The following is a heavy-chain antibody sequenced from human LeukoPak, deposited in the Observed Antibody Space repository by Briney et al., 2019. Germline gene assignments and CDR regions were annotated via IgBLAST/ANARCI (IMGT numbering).Heavy chain of an antibody. CDR2: ISGSGGST. CDR1: GFTFNNYA. V-gene: IGHV3-23*01. D-gene: IGHD3-22*01. CDR3: AKVEDYYDSSGNPY. Sequence: GGSLRLSCVASGFTFNNYAMSWVRQAPGKGLEWVSAISGSGGSTYYADSVKGRFTISRGNSKNTLYLQFNSLRAEDTAVYYCAKVEDYYDSSGNPYWGQGTLVTVSS. J-gene: IGHJ4*02.